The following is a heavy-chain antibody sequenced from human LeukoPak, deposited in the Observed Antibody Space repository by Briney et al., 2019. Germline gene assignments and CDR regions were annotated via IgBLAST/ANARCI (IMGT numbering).Heavy chain of an antibody. Sequence: SETLSLTCTVSGGSISSYYWSWIRQPPGKGLEWIGYIYYSGYTNYNPSLKSRVTISVDTSKNQFSLKLSSVTAADTAVYYCARVDGSGSYYYYYYMDVWGKGTTVTVSS. D-gene: IGHD3-10*01. CDR2: IYYSGYT. J-gene: IGHJ6*03. CDR1: GGSISSYY. CDR3: ARVDGSGSYYYYYYMDV. V-gene: IGHV4-59*12.